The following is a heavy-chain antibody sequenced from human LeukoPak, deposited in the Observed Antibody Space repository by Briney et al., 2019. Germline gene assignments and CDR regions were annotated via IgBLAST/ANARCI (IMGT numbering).Heavy chain of an antibody. D-gene: IGHD1-7*01. CDR1: GYTFICYD. Sequence: ASVKVSCKASGYTFICYDINWVRQATGQGLEWMGWMNPNSNNTGYAQKFQGRVTITRNTSISTAYMELSSLRSEDTAVYYCARVLRWNYVEDAFDIWGQGTMVTVSS. V-gene: IGHV1-8*01. J-gene: IGHJ3*02. CDR2: MNPNSNNT. CDR3: ARVLRWNYVEDAFDI.